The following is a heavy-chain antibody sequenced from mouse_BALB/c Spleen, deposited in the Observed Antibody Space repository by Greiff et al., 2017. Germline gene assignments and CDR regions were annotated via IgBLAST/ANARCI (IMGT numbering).Heavy chain of an antibody. CDR1: GYTFTEYI. CDR3: ARHDGHDYGGTDYAMDY. CDR2: FYPGSGSI. J-gene: IGHJ4*01. D-gene: IGHD2-4*01. V-gene: IGHV1-62-2*01. Sequence: VQLQESGAELVKPGASVKLSCKASGYTFTEYIIHWVKQRSGQGLEWIGWFYPGSGSIKYNEKFKDKATLTADKSSSTVYMELSRLTSEDSAVYFCARHDGHDYGGTDYAMDYWGQGTSVTVSS.